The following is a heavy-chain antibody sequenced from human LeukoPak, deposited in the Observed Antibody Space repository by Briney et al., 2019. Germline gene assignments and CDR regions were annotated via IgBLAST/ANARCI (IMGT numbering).Heavy chain of an antibody. Sequence: ASVKVSCKASGYTFTSYDINWVRQAPGQGLEWMGWISPNNGGTNYAQKLQGRVTITRDTSIGTAYMELSRLSSDDTAVYYCARGPFMPNPWFDPWGQGTLVTVSS. D-gene: IGHD2-2*01. CDR3: ARGPFMPNPWFDP. V-gene: IGHV1-2*02. CDR1: GYTFTSYD. J-gene: IGHJ5*02. CDR2: ISPNNGGT.